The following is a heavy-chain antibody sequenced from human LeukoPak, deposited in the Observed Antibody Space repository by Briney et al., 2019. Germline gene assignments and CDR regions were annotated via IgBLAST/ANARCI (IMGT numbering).Heavy chain of an antibody. V-gene: IGHV3-49*03. D-gene: IGHD3-16*01. Sequence: PGGSLRLSSTASGFTFGDYAMSWFRQAPGKGLEWVGFIRSKAYGGTTEYAASVKGRFTISRDDSKSIAYLQMNSLKTEDTAVYYCTRDPTYYDYVWGVIFDYWGQGTLVTVSS. J-gene: IGHJ4*02. CDR2: IRSKAYGGTT. CDR3: TRDPTYYDYVWGVIFDY. CDR1: GFTFGDYA.